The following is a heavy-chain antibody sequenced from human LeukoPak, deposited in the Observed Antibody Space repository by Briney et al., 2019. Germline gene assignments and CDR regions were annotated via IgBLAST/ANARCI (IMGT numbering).Heavy chain of an antibody. V-gene: IGHV4-39*01. J-gene: IGHJ5*02. CDR1: GASFSASSNY. D-gene: IGHD2-21*01. CDR3: ARRDYRAWFDP. Sequence: PSETLSLTCSVSGASFSASSNYWAWVRPPPGKGREWIGSVYYTGSIRYNTSLKSRVTISVDMSKNDLFLTLSSVTAADTAFYYCARRDYRAWFDPWGQGILVTVSP. CDR2: VYYTGSI.